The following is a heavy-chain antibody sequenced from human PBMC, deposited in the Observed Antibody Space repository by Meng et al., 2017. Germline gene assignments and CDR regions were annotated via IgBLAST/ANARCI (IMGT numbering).Heavy chain of an antibody. D-gene: IGHD6-19*01. CDR2: IIPIFGTA. V-gene: IGHV1-69*01. Sequence: VPGVNAWDGGKKIGSAGKLCGKATACTVSSYAISLVRQAPGQGLEWMGGIIPIFGTANYEQKFQGRVTITADESTSTAYMELSSLRSEDTAVYYCARDESYIAVAGPNGFDPWGQGTLVTVSS. CDR1: ACTVSSYA. CDR3: ARDESYIAVAGPNGFDP. J-gene: IGHJ5*02.